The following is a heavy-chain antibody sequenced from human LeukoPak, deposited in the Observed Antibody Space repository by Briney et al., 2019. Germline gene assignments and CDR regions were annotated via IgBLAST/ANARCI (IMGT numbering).Heavy chain of an antibody. D-gene: IGHD3-10*01. CDR3: ARDQYGSGDGYYMDV. J-gene: IGHJ6*03. V-gene: IGHV3-48*03. CDR2: ISSSGSDI. CDR1: GFTFDDYD. Sequence: GGSLRLSCAVSGFTFDDYDMNWVRQAPGKGLEWVSYISSSGSDIYYADSVKGRFTISRDNAKNSLYLQMNSLRAEDTAVYYCARDQYGSGDGYYMDVWGKGTTVTISS.